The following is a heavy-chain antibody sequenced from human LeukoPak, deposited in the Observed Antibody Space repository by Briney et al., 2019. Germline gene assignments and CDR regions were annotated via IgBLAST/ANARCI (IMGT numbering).Heavy chain of an antibody. CDR1: GFTFSSYA. V-gene: IGHV4-34*01. J-gene: IGHJ5*02. D-gene: IGHD2-2*01. CDR2: INHSGST. CDR3: ARTHSLEYCSSTSCLPGGWFDP. Sequence: PGGSLRLSCAASGFTFSSYAMSWIRQPPGKGLEWIGEINHSGSTNYNPSLKSRVTISVDTSKNQFSLKLSSVTAADTAVYYCARTHSLEYCSSTSCLPGGWFDPWGQGTLVTVSS.